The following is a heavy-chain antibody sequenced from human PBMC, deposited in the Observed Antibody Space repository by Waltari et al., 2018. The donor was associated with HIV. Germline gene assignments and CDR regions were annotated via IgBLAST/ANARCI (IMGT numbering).Heavy chain of an antibody. V-gene: IGHV4-59*01. CDR3: ARTTYYYGSGSYSYFDY. CDR1: GGSISSYY. J-gene: IGHJ4*02. CDR2: IYYSGST. D-gene: IGHD3-10*01. Sequence: QVQLQESGPGLVKPSETLSLTCTVSGGSISSYYWSWIRQPPGKGLEWIGYIYYSGSTNYNPSLKSRVTISVDTSKNQFSLKLSSVTAADTAVYYCARTTYYYGSGSYSYFDYWGQGTLVTVSS.